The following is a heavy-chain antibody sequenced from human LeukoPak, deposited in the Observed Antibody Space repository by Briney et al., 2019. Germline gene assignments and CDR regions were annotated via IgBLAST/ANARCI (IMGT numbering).Heavy chain of an antibody. D-gene: IGHD3-22*01. Sequence: GGSLRLSCAASGFTFSSYWMSWVRQAPGKGLEWVANIKQDGSEKYYVDSVKGRFTISRDNAKNSLYLQMNSLRAEDTAVYYCARENYYDSSGYQNFDNWGQGTLVTVSS. J-gene: IGHJ4*02. CDR1: GFTFSSYW. CDR2: IKQDGSEK. CDR3: ARENYYDSSGYQNFDN. V-gene: IGHV3-7*03.